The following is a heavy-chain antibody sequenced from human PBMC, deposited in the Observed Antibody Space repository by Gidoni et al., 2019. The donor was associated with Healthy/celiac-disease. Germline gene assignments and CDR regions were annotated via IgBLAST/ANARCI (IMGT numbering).Heavy chain of an antibody. CDR3: AKVEHDFWSAFDY. CDR1: GVPFSSYA. Sequence: EVQLLESGGGLVQPGGSLRLSLAASGVPFSSYAMSWVRQAPGKGLEWVSAIRGSGGSTYYADSVKGRFTISRDNSKNTLYLQMNSLRAEDTAVYYCAKVEHDFWSAFDYWGQGTLVTVSS. CDR2: IRGSGGST. J-gene: IGHJ4*02. V-gene: IGHV3-23*01. D-gene: IGHD3-3*01.